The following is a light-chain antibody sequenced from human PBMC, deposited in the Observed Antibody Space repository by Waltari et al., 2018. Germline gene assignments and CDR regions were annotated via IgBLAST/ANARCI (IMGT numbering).Light chain of an antibody. CDR1: QMISNY. V-gene: IGKV1-39*01. CDR2: AAS. Sequence: DILMTQSPSSLSASVGDRVTITCRASQMISNYLNWYQQKPGKAPNLLIFAASNLQSGVPSRFSGSGSGTDCTLNISGLQPEDFATYYCQQSYSAPYTFGQRTDLEI. CDR3: QQSYSAPYT. J-gene: IGKJ2*01.